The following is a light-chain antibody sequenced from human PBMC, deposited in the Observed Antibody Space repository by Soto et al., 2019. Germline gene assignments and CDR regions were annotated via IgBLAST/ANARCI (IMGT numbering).Light chain of an antibody. V-gene: IGLV2-23*01. CDR1: NSDVGSYNL. Sequence: QSVLTQPASVSGSPGQSITISCTGTNSDVGSYNLVSWYQQHPGKATKLVIYKGSERPSGVSNRFSGSKSGNTASLTISRLQAEDDADYYCCSYAGSITFYVFGTGTKVTVL. J-gene: IGLJ1*01. CDR2: KGS. CDR3: CSYAGSITFYV.